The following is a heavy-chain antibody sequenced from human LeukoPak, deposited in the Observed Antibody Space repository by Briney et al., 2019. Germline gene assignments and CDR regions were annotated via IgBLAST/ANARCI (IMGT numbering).Heavy chain of an antibody. CDR2: IYSGNST. Sequence: GGSLRLSCVASGLTVSSNYMSWVRQAPGKELEWVSVIYSGNSTYYADSVKGRFTISRDNSKNTLYLQMNSLRAEDTAVYYCARDRAEGMATIIDAFDIWGQGAMVTVSS. V-gene: IGHV3-66*01. J-gene: IGHJ3*02. CDR1: GLTVSSNY. D-gene: IGHD5-24*01. CDR3: ARDRAEGMATIIDAFDI.